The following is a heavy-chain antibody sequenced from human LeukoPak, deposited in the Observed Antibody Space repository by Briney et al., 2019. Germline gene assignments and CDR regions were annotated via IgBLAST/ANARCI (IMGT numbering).Heavy chain of an antibody. CDR2: IYYSGST. D-gene: IGHD5-18*01. Sequence: SETLSLTCTVSGGSVSSGSYYWSWIRQPPGKGPEWIGYIYYSGSTNYNPSLKSRVTISVDTSKNQFSLMLDSVTAADTAVYYCARGREAMGEPMIDYWGQGTLVTVSS. V-gene: IGHV4-61*01. CDR1: GGSVSSGSYY. J-gene: IGHJ4*02. CDR3: ARGREAMGEPMIDY.